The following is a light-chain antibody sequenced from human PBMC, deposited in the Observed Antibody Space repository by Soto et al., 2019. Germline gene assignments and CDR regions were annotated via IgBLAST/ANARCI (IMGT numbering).Light chain of an antibody. Sequence: NFMLTQPHSVSESPGKTVKISCTRSSDSIASNYVQWYQQRPGSAPTIVIYENNKRPSGVPARFSGSIDSSSNSASLTISGLKTEDEADYYCQSFDRLIMVFGGGTKLTVL. CDR2: ENN. CDR3: QSFDRLIMV. J-gene: IGLJ2*01. V-gene: IGLV6-57*03. CDR1: SDSIASNY.